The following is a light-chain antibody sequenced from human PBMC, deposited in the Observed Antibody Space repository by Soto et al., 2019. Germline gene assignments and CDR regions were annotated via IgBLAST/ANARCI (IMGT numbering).Light chain of an antibody. CDR3: TSWTTSTTMI. Sequence: QSALTQPASVSGSPGQSITISCTGTRSDIGAYNFVSWYQQHPGGVPKLILYDVNVRPSGVSNRFSGSKSGNTASLTISGLQAEDEADYYCTSWTTSTTMIFGGGTKLTVL. CDR1: RSDIGAYNF. CDR2: DVN. V-gene: IGLV2-14*03. J-gene: IGLJ2*01.